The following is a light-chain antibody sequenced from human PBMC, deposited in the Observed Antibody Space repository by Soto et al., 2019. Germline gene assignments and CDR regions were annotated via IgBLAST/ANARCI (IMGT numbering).Light chain of an antibody. V-gene: IGLV3-1*01. CDR1: KLGYKY. J-gene: IGLJ1*01. CDR2: QDS. CDR3: QAWDSSTEG. Sequence: SYELTQPPSVSVSPGQTASITCSGDKLGYKYACWYQQKPGQSPVLVIYQDSKRPSGIPERFSGSNSGNTATLTISGTQAMAEADYYCQAWDSSTEGFGTGTKLTVL.